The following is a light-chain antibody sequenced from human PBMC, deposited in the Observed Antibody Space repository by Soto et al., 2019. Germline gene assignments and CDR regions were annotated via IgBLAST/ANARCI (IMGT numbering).Light chain of an antibody. J-gene: IGKJ2*01. CDR2: LGS. Sequence: EIVMTQSPPSLTFTPGEPASISCRSSQRLLHSNGNTFLDWYLQKPGQSPQLLIYLGSNRASGVPDMISGSEAGTDFTLKISRVEAEDVGVDYCMPALQPPYTFGHGTKRAIK. CDR1: QRLLHSNGNTF. CDR3: MPALQPPYT. V-gene: IGKV2-28*01.